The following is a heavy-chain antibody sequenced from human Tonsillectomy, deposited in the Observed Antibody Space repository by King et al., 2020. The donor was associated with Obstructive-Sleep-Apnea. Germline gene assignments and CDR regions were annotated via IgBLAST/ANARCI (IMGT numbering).Heavy chain of an antibody. J-gene: IGHJ5*02. V-gene: IGHV3-64D*09. CDR3: VKAAGIVVKGQRWFDP. D-gene: IGHD3-22*01. CDR2: ISINGGST. CDR1: GFTFSSYA. Sequence: VQLVESGGGLVQPGGSLRLSCSASGFTFSSYAMHWVRPAPGKGLEYFSAISINGGSTYYADSVKGRFTISRDNSKNTLYLQMSSLRAEDTAVYYCVKAAGIVVKGQRWFDPWGQGTLVTVSS.